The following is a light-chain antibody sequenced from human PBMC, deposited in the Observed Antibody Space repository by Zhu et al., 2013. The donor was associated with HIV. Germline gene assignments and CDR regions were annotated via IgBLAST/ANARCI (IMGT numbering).Light chain of an antibody. Sequence: QSALTQPPSAAGSPGQTVTISCTGTSSDVGYYNYVSWYQQHPGKVPKLIIYEVTKRPSGVPDRFSGSKSGNTASLTVSGLQAEDEADYYCTSYAGSNNVEVFGGGTKLTVL. CDR2: EVT. CDR1: SSDVGYYNY. V-gene: IGLV2-8*01. J-gene: IGLJ3*02. CDR3: TSYAGSNNVEV.